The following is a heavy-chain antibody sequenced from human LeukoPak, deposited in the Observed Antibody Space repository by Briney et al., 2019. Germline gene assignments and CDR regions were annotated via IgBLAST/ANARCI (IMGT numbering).Heavy chain of an antibody. Sequence: PSETLSLTCTVSGGSIRGYYWSWIRQPPGKGLQWIGFISYSGGTNYNPSLKSRVSMSLDTSKNQFSLKVASVTAADTALYSCARHRGSYGSGTTIDYWGQGTLVTVSS. CDR2: ISYSGGT. V-gene: IGHV4-59*08. J-gene: IGHJ4*02. D-gene: IGHD3-10*01. CDR3: ARHRGSYGSGTTIDY. CDR1: GGSIRGYY.